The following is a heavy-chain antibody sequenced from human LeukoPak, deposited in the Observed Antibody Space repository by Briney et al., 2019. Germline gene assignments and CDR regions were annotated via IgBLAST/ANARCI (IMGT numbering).Heavy chain of an antibody. J-gene: IGHJ4*02. CDR1: GYTFTSYG. Sequence: ASVKVSCKASGYTFTSYGISWVRQAPGQGLEWMGWISAYNGNTNYAQKLQGRVTMTTDTSTSTAYMELSSLRSEDTAVYYCARGLPIFGVVKYFDYWGQGTLVTVSS. CDR2: ISAYNGNT. CDR3: ARGLPIFGVVKYFDY. D-gene: IGHD3-3*01. V-gene: IGHV1-18*01.